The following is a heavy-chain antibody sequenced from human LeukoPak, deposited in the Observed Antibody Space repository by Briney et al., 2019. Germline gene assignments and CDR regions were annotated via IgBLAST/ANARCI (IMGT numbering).Heavy chain of an antibody. J-gene: IGHJ5*02. V-gene: IGHV3-15*01. CDR1: GFTFSNAW. CDR3: TTDRYYFDWSYNWFDP. Sequence: GGSLRLSCAASGFTFSNAWMSWVRQAPGKGLEWVGRIKSKTDGGTTDYAAPVKGRFTISRDDSKNTLYLQTNSLKTEDTAVYYCTTDRYYFDWSYNWFDPWGQGTLVTVSS. D-gene: IGHD3-9*01. CDR2: IKSKTDGGTT.